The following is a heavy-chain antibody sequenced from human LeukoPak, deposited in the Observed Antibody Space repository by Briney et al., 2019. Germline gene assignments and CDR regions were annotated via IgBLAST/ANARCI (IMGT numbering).Heavy chain of an antibody. V-gene: IGHV4-39*01. CDR2: IYYSGST. J-gene: IGHJ4*02. CDR3: ARQEVVVAYYFDY. D-gene: IGHD2-15*01. Sequence: ASETLSLTCTVSGGSISSSSYYWGWIRQPPGKELEWIGSIYYSGSTYYSPSLKSRVTISVDTSKNQFSLKLSSVTAADTAVYYCARQEVVVAYYFDYWGQGTLVTVSS. CDR1: GGSISSSSYY.